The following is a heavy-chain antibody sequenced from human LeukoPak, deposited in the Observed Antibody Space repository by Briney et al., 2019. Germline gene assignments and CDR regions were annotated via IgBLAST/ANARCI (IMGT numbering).Heavy chain of an antibody. Sequence: ASVKVSCKASGGTFSSYAISWVRQAPGRGLEWMGGIIPIFGTANYAQKFQGRVTITADESTSTAYMELSSLRSEDTAVYYCARGRGSYRPYYYYGMDVWGQGTTVTVSS. CDR1: GGTFSSYA. J-gene: IGHJ6*02. D-gene: IGHD1-26*01. CDR3: ARGRGSYRPYYYYGMDV. V-gene: IGHV1-69*13. CDR2: IIPIFGTA.